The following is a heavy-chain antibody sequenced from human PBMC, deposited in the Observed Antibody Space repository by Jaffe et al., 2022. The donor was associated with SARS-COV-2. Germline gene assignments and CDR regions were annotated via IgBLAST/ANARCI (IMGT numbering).Heavy chain of an antibody. CDR1: GFTFSSYA. J-gene: IGHJ6*02. Sequence: EVQLLESGGGLVQPGGSLRLSCAASGFTFSSYAMSWVRQAPGKGLEWVSAISGSGGSTYYADSVKGRFTISRDNSKNTLYLQMNSLRAEDTAVYYCAKAAYTVTTWRQYYYYYGMDVWGQGTTVTVSS. D-gene: IGHD4-17*01. CDR3: AKAAYTVTTWRQYYYYYGMDV. CDR2: ISGSGGST. V-gene: IGHV3-23*01.